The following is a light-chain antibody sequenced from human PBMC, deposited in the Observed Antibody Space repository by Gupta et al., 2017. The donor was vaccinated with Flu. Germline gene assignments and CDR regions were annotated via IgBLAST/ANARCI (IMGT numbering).Light chain of an antibody. CDR2: WAS. CDR3: QQYYGSPFT. CDR1: HSLSYGYDNKNY. Sequence: DIVVTQSPDSLVVYLGETAAINCQSTHSLSYGYDNKNYLAWYQRKVGQPPRLLISWASTRESGVPDRFSGSGSGTDFTLTIDSLQAEDVAVYYCQQYYGSPFTFGPGTKVD. J-gene: IGKJ3*01. V-gene: IGKV4-1*01.